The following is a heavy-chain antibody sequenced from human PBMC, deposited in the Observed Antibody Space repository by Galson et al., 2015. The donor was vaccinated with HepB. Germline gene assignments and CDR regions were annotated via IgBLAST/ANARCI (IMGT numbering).Heavy chain of an antibody. V-gene: IGHV5-51*01. CDR1: GYSFTSYW. J-gene: IGHJ4*02. D-gene: IGHD2-2*01. CDR3: ARYGQGYCSSTSCPTPRWFDY. CDR2: IYPGDSDT. Sequence: QSGAEVKKPGESLKISRKGSGYSFTSYWIGWVRQMPGKGLEWMGIIYPGDSDTRYSPSFQGQVTISADKSISTAYLQWSSLKASDTAMYYCARYGQGYCSSTSCPTPRWFDYWGQGTLVTVSS.